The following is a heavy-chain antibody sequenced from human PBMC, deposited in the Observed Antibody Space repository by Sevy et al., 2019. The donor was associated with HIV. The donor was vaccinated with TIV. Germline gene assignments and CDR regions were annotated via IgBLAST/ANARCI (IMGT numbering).Heavy chain of an antibody. CDR3: AGENAWGRGYS. J-gene: IGHJ4*02. V-gene: IGHV4-59*08. CDR1: GGSITSRY. D-gene: IGHD1-26*01. Sequence: SETLSLTCTVSGGSITSRYWNWIRQPPGKGLEWIANIYYNGHINYNPYLKSRVTLSLDTSKNQFSLRLSSVTAADTAMYYCAGENAWGRGYSWGQGTLVTVSS. CDR2: IYYNGHI.